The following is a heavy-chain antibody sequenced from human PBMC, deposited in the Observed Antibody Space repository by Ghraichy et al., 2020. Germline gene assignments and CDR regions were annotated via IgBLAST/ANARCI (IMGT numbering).Heavy chain of an antibody. D-gene: IGHD3-3*01. CDR2: IYYSGST. J-gene: IGHJ5*02. CDR1: GGSISSSSYY. V-gene: IGHV4-39*01. CDR3: ARHLITIFGVVTYNWFDP. Sequence: SETLSLTCTVSGGSISSSSYYWGWIRQPPGKGLEWIGSIYYSGSTYYNPSLKSRVTISVDTSKNQFSLKLSSVTAADTAVYYCARHLITIFGVVTYNWFDPWGQGTLVTVSS.